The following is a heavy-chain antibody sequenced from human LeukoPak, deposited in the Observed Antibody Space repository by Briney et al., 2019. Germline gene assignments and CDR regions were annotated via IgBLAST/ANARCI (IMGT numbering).Heavy chain of an antibody. Sequence: RSSETLSLTCTVSGGSISSYYWSWIRQPAGKGLEWIGRIYTSGSTNYNPSLKSRVTMSVDTSKNQFSLKLSSVTAADTAVYYCARDQYSNYYWYFDLWGRGTLVTVSS. CDR2: IYTSGST. V-gene: IGHV4-4*07. CDR1: GGSISSYY. J-gene: IGHJ2*01. D-gene: IGHD4-11*01. CDR3: ARDQYSNYYWYFDL.